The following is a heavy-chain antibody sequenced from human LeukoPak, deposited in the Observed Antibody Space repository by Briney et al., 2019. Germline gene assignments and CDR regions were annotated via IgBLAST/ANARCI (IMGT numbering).Heavy chain of an antibody. J-gene: IGHJ4*02. CDR1: GFTFSSYA. V-gene: IGHV3-64D*06. CDR2: ISSNGGST. CDR3: VKGRVVPAAPLDY. Sequence: PGGSLRLSCSASGFTFSSYAMLWVRQAPGKGLEYVSAISSNGGSTYYADSVKGRFTISRDNSKNTLYLQMSSLRAEDTAVYYCVKGRVVPAAPLDYWGQGTLVTVSS. D-gene: IGHD2-2*01.